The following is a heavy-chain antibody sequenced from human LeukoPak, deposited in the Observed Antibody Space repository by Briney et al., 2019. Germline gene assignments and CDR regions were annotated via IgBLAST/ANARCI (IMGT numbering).Heavy chain of an antibody. CDR2: INPNSGGT. J-gene: IGHJ5*02. CDR1: GGTFSTYA. CDR3: ARSDSSSSFAP. D-gene: IGHD3-22*01. V-gene: IGHV1-2*02. Sequence: GASVKVSCKASGGTFSTYAISWVRQAPGQGLEWMGWINPNSGGTNYAQKFQGRVTMTRDTSISTAYMELSRLRSDDTAVYYCARSDSSSSFAPWXQGTLVTVSS.